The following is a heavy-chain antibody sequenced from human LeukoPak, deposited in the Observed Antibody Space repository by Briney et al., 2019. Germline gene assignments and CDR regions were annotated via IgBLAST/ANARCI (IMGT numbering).Heavy chain of an antibody. V-gene: IGHV3-48*01. CDR2: ISSTSRTI. D-gene: IGHD4-23*01. J-gene: IGHJ4*02. CDR1: GFTFSTTS. CDR3: ANFPVVTPGMLFDY. Sequence: GGSLRLSCAASGFTFSTTSMNWVRQAPGKGLEWVSYISSTSRTIYYADSVKGRFTISRDNSKNTLYLQMNSLRAEDTAVYYCANFPVVTPGMLFDYWGQGTLVTVSS.